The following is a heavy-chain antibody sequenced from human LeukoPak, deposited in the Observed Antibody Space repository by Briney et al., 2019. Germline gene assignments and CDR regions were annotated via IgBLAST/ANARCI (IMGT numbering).Heavy chain of an antibody. J-gene: IGHJ4*02. CDR2: ISSSSSYI. CDR3: ARGVPPRGYSYGPLYFVY. CDR1: GFTFSSYS. V-gene: IGHV3-21*01. Sequence: GGSLRLSCAASGFTFSSYSMNWVRQAPGKGLEWVSSISSSSSYIYYADSVKGRFTISRDNAKNSLYLQMNSLRAEDTAVYYCARGVPPRGYSYGPLYFVYWGQGTLVTVSS. D-gene: IGHD5-18*01.